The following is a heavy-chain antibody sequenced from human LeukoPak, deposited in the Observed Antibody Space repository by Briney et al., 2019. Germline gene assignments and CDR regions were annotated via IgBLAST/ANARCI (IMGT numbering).Heavy chain of an antibody. CDR2: ISAYNGNT. CDR1: GYTFTSYG. J-gene: IGHJ4*02. V-gene: IGHV1-18*01. CDR3: ASLDYLDY. Sequence: ASVKVSCKASGYTFTSYGISWVRQAPGQGLEWMGWISAYNGNTNYAQKFQGRVTITADKSTSTAYMELSSLRSEDTAVYYCASLDYLDYWGQGTLVTVSS.